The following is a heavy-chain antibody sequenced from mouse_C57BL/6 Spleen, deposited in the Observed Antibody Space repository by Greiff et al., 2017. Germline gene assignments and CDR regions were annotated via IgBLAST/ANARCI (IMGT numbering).Heavy chain of an antibody. D-gene: IGHD2-2*01. Sequence: EVKLVESGPGLVKPSQSLSLTCTVTGYSITSDYAWNWIRQFPGNKLEWMGYISYSGSTSYNPSLKSRISITGDTSKNQFFLQLNSVTTEDTATYYCAREGYDVGYYYAMDYWGQGTSVTVSS. CDR1: GYSITSDYA. V-gene: IGHV3-2*02. CDR3: AREGYDVGYYYAMDY. J-gene: IGHJ4*01. CDR2: ISYSGST.